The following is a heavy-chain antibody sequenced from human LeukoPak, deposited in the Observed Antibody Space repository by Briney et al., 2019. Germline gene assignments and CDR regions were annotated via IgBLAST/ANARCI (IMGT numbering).Heavy chain of an antibody. D-gene: IGHD2-2*02. CDR1: GGSISSGGYY. J-gene: IGHJ5*02. V-gene: IGHV4-30-2*01. CDR2: IYHSGST. Sequence: SETLSLTCTVSGGSISSGGYYWSWIRQPPGKGLEWIGYIYHSGSTYYDPSLKSRVTISVDRSKNQFSLKLSSVTAADTAVYYCARVARALGYCSSTSCYTSGPRGVAWFDPWGQGTLVTVSS. CDR3: ARVARALGYCSSTSCYTSGPRGVAWFDP.